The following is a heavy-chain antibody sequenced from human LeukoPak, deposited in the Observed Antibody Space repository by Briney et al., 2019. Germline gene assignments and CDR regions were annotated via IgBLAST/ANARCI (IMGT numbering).Heavy chain of an antibody. J-gene: IGHJ4*02. CDR3: ARAPSAYYDILTGYYKRGFFDY. Sequence: APVKVSCKASGYTFTSYDINWVRQATGQGLEWMGWMNPNSGNTGYAQKFQGRVTMTRNTSISTAYMELSSLRSEDTAVYYCARAPSAYYDILTGYYKRGFFDYWGQGTLVTVSS. CDR2: MNPNSGNT. CDR1: GYTFTSYD. D-gene: IGHD3-9*01. V-gene: IGHV1-8*01.